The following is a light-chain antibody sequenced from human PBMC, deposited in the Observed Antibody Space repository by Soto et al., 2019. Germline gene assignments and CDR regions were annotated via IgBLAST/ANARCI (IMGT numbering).Light chain of an antibody. V-gene: IGKV3-11*01. CDR1: QSVSSY. CDR2: DAS. Sequence: EIVLTQSPATLSLSPGERATLSCRASQSVSSYLAWYQQKPGQAPRLLIYDASNMATGIPARFSGSGSWTDFTLTISSLEPEDFAVYDCQQRSNWPGTFGPGTKVDIK. CDR3: QQRSNWPGT. J-gene: IGKJ3*01.